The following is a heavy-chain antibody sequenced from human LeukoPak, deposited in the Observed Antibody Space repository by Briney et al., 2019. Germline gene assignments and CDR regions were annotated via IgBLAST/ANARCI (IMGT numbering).Heavy chain of an antibody. CDR2: IKQDGSEK. CDR1: GFTFSTYW. CDR3: ARGLVGAIADY. V-gene: IGHV3-7*01. D-gene: IGHD1-26*01. J-gene: IGHJ4*02. Sequence: PGGSLRLSGAASGFTFSTYWINWVRQAPGKGLEWVANIKQDGSEKYYVDSVKGRFTISRDNAKNSLYLQMNSLRAEDTAVYYCARGLVGAIADYWGQGTLVTVSS.